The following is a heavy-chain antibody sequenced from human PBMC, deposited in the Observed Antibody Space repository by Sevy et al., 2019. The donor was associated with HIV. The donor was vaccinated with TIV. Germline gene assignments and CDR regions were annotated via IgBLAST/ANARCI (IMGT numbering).Heavy chain of an antibody. Sequence: GESPKISCTASGFTFGDYAMSWVRQAPGKGPEWGGFIRIKAYGGTTEYAGSVKGRVTTSKGEFKSIAYMPMNSLKTEETAVCYCARNYYGSGSDVGYYGMDVWGQGTTVTVSS. J-gene: IGHJ6*02. CDR3: ARNYYGSGSDVGYYGMDV. CDR1: GFTFGDYA. CDR2: IRIKAYGGTT. D-gene: IGHD3-10*01. V-gene: IGHV3-49*04.